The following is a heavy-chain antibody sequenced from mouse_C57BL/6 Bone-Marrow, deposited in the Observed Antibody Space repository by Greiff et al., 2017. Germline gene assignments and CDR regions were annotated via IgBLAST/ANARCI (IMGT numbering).Heavy chain of an antibody. CDR1: GFTFSDYG. J-gene: IGHJ2*01. Sequence: VQLKQSGGGLVKPGGSLKLSCAASGFTFSDYGMHWVRQAPEKGLAWVAYLSSGSSTIYYADTVKGRFTISRDNAKNTLFLQMTSLRSEDTAMDYCAKDSSGYDYFDYWGQGTTLTVSS. V-gene: IGHV5-17*01. CDR2: LSSGSSTI. CDR3: AKDSSGYDYFDY. D-gene: IGHD3-2*02.